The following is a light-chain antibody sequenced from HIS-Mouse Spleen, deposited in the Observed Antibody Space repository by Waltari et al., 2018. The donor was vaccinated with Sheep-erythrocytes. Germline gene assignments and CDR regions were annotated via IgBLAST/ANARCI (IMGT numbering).Light chain of an antibody. J-gene: IGKJ1*01. V-gene: IGKV2-30*02. CDR3: QQSYSTPRT. CDR2: KVS. CDR1: QSLVHSDGNTY. Sequence: DVVMTQSPLSLPVTLGQPASISCRSSQSLVHSDGNTYLNWVQQRPGQSPRRLIYKVSNRDSGVPDRFSGSGSGTDFTLKISSLQPEDFATYYCQQSYSTPRTFGQGTKVEIK.